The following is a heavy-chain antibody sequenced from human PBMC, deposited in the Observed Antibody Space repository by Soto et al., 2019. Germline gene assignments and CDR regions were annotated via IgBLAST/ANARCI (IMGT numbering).Heavy chain of an antibody. V-gene: IGHV3-23*01. CDR1: LFIVSAYA. CDR2: ISGTRGRQRHT. Sequence: LRLACAASLFIVSAYAMTWVRQAPGKGLEWVSTISGTRGRQRHTFYTASAKGRITVTRDNSKNTRLLQMNSLCVEDTAGYYCAKTMSRLCGYDMNWRAPCGHGTLVTVSS. CDR3: AKTMSRLCGYDMNWRAP. D-gene: IGHD5-12*01. J-gene: IGHJ5*02.